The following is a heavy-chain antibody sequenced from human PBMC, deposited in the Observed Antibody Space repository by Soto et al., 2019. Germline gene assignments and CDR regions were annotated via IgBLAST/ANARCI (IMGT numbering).Heavy chain of an antibody. CDR3: ARVPHCSSSSCYSYFDN. V-gene: IGHV3-74*01. CDR1: GFTLSSYW. CDR2: ISSDGSST. D-gene: IGHD2-2*02. Sequence: EVQLVESGGGLVQPGGSLRLSCAASGFTLSSYWMHWARQAPGKGLVWVSRISSDGSSTNYADSVKGRFTISRDNAKNTLHLQMDSLRVADTAVYYCARVPHCSSSSCYSYFDNWGQGTLVTVSS. J-gene: IGHJ4*02.